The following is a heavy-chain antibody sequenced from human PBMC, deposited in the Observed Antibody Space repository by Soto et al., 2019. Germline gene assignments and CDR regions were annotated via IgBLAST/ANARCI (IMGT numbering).Heavy chain of an antibody. Sequence: GGSLRLSCAASGFTFSSYGMHWVRQAPGKGLEWVAVISYDGSNKYYADSVKGRFTISRDNSKNTLYLQMNSLRAEDTAVYYCANMLRVVVAGRADAFDIWGQGTMVTVSS. CDR2: ISYDGSNK. D-gene: IGHD2-15*01. J-gene: IGHJ3*02. V-gene: IGHV3-30*18. CDR3: ANMLRVVVAGRADAFDI. CDR1: GFTFSSYG.